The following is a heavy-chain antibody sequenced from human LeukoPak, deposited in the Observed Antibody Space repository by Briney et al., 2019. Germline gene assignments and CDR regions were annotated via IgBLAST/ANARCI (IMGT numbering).Heavy chain of an antibody. J-gene: IGHJ4*02. CDR2: IYHSGST. D-gene: IGHD1-26*01. Sequence: SETLSLTCAVSGGSFGSGGYSWSWIRQPPGKGLEWIGYIYHSGSTYYNPSLKSRVTISVDRSKNQFSLKLSSVTAADTAVYYCARRYGGYFDYWGQGTLVTVSS. CDR3: ARRYGGYFDY. CDR1: GGSFGSGGYS. V-gene: IGHV4-30-2*01.